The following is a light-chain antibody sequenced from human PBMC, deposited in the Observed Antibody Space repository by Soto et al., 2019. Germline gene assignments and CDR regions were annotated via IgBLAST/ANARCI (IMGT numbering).Light chain of an antibody. Sequence: EIVLTQSPATLSLSPGERATHSCRASHSLNSYLAWFQQIHGHAPRLLIYDASNRATGIPARFSGSGSGTDFTLTISKLEPADFAVYYCQQRRDWPLTFGGGTKVEI. V-gene: IGKV3-11*01. CDR1: HSLNSY. CDR3: QQRRDWPLT. J-gene: IGKJ4*01. CDR2: DAS.